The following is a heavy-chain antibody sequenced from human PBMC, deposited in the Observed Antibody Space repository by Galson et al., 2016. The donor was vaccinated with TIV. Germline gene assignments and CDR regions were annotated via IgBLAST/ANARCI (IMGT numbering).Heavy chain of an antibody. Sequence: SLRLSCAASGFTFSRYTMHWIRQAPGKGLEWVAVTTYDDSQKYYAGSVKGRFTISRDNSKNTLFLQMNSLTAEDTAVYYCARVGSTGWAHYFDYWGLGTLVTVSS. CDR3: ARVGSTGWAHYFDY. CDR2: TTYDDSQK. V-gene: IGHV3-30*04. D-gene: IGHD6-19*01. J-gene: IGHJ4*02. CDR1: GFTFSRYT.